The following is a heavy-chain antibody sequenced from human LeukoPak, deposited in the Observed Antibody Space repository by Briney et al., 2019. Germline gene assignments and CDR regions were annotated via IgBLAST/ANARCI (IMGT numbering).Heavy chain of an antibody. CDR3: AKGRYFAVAGTFDY. D-gene: IGHD6-19*01. CDR1: GFTFSSYG. Sequence: PGGSLRLSCAASGFTFSSYGVHWVRQAPGKGLEWVAVISYDGNNKYYADSVKGRFTISRDNSKNTLYLQMNSLRAEDTAVYYCAKGRYFAVAGTFDYWGQGTLVTVSS. J-gene: IGHJ4*02. CDR2: ISYDGNNK. V-gene: IGHV3-30*18.